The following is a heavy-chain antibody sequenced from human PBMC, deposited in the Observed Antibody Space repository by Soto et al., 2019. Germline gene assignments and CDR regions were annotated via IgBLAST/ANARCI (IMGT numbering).Heavy chain of an antibody. D-gene: IGHD1-20*01. CDR1: GGTFSSYA. Sequence: QVQLVQSGAEVKKPGSSVKVSCKASGGTFSSYAISWVRQAPGQGLEWMGGIIPIFGTANYAQKLQGRVTITADESTSTAYMELSSLRSEDTAVYYCARVTGTTWDTSFDYWGQGTLVTVSS. J-gene: IGHJ4*02. CDR2: IIPIFGTA. V-gene: IGHV1-69*01. CDR3: ARVTGTTWDTSFDY.